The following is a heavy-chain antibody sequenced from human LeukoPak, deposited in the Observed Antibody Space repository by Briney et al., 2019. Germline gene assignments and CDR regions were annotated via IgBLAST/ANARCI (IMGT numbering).Heavy chain of an antibody. Sequence: SQTLSLTCTVSGGSISSYYWSWIRQPPGKGLEWIGYIYYSGSTNYNPSLKSRVTISVDTSKNQFSLKLSSVTAADTAVYYCARDRGRIAAATHYYYYGMDVWGQGTTVTVSS. V-gene: IGHV4-59*01. CDR2: IYYSGST. J-gene: IGHJ6*02. D-gene: IGHD6-13*01. CDR3: ARDRGRIAAATHYYYYGMDV. CDR1: GGSISSYY.